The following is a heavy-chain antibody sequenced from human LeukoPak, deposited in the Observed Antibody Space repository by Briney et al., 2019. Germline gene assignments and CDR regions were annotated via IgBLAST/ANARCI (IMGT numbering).Heavy chain of an antibody. V-gene: IGHV5-51*01. CDR3: ARPRVVGATDIYYFDH. CDR2: IYPGDSDT. D-gene: IGHD1-26*01. J-gene: IGHJ4*02. CDR1: GYSFTSYW. Sequence: GESLKISCKGSGYSFTSYWIGWVRQMPGKGLEWMGIIYPGDSDTRYSPSFQDQVTISADKSISTAYLQWSSLQASDTAMYYCARPRVVGATDIYYFDHWGQGTLVTVSS.